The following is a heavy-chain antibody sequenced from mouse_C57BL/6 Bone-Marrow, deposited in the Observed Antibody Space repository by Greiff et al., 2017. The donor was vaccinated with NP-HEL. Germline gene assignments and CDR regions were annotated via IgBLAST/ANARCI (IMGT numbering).Heavy chain of an antibody. CDR3: ARWDTTVVPFAY. D-gene: IGHD1-1*01. CDR2: IDPSDSET. CDR1: GYTFTSYW. Sequence: QVQLQQPGAELVRPGSSVKLSCKASGYTFTSYWMHWVKQRPIQGLEWIGNIDPSDSETHYNQKFKDKATLTVDKSSSTAYMQLSSLTSKDSAVYYCARWDTTVVPFAYWGQGTLVTVSA. V-gene: IGHV1-52*01. J-gene: IGHJ3*01.